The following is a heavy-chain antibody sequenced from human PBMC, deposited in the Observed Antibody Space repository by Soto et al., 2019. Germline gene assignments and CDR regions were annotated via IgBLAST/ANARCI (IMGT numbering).Heavy chain of an antibody. D-gene: IGHD3-22*01. Sequence: SSETLSLTCTVSGGSISSYYWSWIRQPPGKGLEWIGYIYYSGSTNYNPSLKSRVTISVDTSKNQFSLKLSSVTAADTAVYYCARLRSGYYYFDYWGQGTLVTVSS. CDR1: GGSISSYY. J-gene: IGHJ4*02. V-gene: IGHV4-59*01. CDR2: IYYSGST. CDR3: ARLRSGYYYFDY.